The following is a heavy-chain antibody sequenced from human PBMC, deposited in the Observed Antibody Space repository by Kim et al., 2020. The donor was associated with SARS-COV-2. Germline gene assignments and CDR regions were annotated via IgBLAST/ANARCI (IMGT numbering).Heavy chain of an antibody. J-gene: IGHJ4*02. CDR1: GFTFSSYW. CDR3: ARDTGPNLYDF. Sequence: GSLRLSCAASGFTFSSYWMTWVRQAPGRGLEWVASMNQDGSAKFYVRSVEGRFTISRDNAKRSLYLQMTSLRADDTALYYCARDTGPNLYDFWGQGTLV. CDR2: MNQDGSAK. V-gene: IGHV3-7*03. D-gene: IGHD4-17*01.